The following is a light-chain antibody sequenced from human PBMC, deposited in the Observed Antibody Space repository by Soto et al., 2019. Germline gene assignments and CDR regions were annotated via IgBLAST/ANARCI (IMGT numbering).Light chain of an antibody. Sequence: QSALTQPASVSGSPGQSITISCTGTNSDVGGYDYVSWYQQHPGKAPKLMIYEVTYRPSGVSNRFSGSKSGNTASLTISGLQAEDEADYYCGAYTSSNTRVFGTGTKVTVL. CDR1: NSDVGGYDY. CDR3: GAYTSSNTRV. CDR2: EVT. J-gene: IGLJ1*01. V-gene: IGLV2-14*01.